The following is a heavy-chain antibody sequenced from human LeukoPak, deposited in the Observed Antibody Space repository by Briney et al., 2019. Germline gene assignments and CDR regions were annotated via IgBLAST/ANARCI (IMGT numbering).Heavy chain of an antibody. CDR3: AREGMVRGVIISGFDY. J-gene: IGHJ4*02. CDR1: GYTFTSYY. CDR2: INPSGGST. D-gene: IGHD3-10*01. V-gene: IGHV1-46*01. Sequence: GASVKVSCKASGYTFTSYYMHWVRQAPGQGLEWMGIINPSGGSTSYAQKFQGRVTMTRDTSTSTVYMELSSLRSEDTAVYYCAREGMVRGVIISGFDYWGQGTLVTVSS.